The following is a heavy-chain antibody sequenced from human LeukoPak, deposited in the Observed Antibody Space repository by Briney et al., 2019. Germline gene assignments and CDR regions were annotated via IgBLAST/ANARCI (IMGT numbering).Heavy chain of an antibody. CDR3: ARHAYYYDSSGYLPYYFDY. CDR1: DGSISSYF. J-gene: IGHJ4*02. V-gene: IGHV4-59*08. CDR2: IYSSGST. Sequence: PSETLSLTCTVPDGSISSYFWSWIRQPPGKGLEWIGYIYSSGSTNYNPSLKSRVTISVDTSKNQFSLKLNSVTAADTAVYYCARHAYYYDSSGYLPYYFDYWGQGTLVTVSS. D-gene: IGHD3-22*01.